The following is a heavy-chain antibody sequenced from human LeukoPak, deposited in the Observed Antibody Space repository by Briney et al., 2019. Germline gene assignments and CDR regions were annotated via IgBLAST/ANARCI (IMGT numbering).Heavy chain of an antibody. CDR1: GFTFSTYA. V-gene: IGHV3-30-3*01. CDR2: ILYDGNNK. D-gene: IGHD6-13*01. CDR3: AKGGSSSPRSTFDY. Sequence: GRSLRLSCVASGFTFSTYAMHWVRQAPGKGLEWVAVILYDGNNKYYADSVKGRFTISRDNAKNTVYLQMNSLRAEDTAVYYCAKGGSSSPRSTFDYWGQGTLLTVSS. J-gene: IGHJ4*02.